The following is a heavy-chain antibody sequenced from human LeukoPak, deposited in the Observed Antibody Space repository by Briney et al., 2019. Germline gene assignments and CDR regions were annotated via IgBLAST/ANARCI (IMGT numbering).Heavy chain of an antibody. Sequence: SETLSLTCTVSGGSISSYYWSWIRQPPGKGLEWIGYIYYSGSTNYNPSLKSRVTISVDTSKNQFSLKLSSVTAADTAMYYCARGRRDGYNPYWYFDLWGRGTLVTVSS. CDR1: GGSISSYY. J-gene: IGHJ2*01. CDR3: ARGRRDGYNPYWYFDL. V-gene: IGHV4-59*01. CDR2: IYYSGST. D-gene: IGHD5-24*01.